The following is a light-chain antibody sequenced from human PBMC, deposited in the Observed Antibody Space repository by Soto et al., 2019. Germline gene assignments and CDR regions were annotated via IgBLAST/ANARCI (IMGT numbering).Light chain of an antibody. CDR3: CSYAGSSTFVYF. J-gene: IGLJ1*01. V-gene: IGLV2-23*02. CDR1: SSDVGSYNL. CDR2: EVS. Sequence: QSVLTQPASVSGSPGQSITISCTGTSSDVGSYNLVSWYQQHPGKAPKLMIYEVSKRPSGVSNRFSGSKSGNTASLTISGLQAEDEADYYCCSYAGSSTFVYFFGTGTKVTVL.